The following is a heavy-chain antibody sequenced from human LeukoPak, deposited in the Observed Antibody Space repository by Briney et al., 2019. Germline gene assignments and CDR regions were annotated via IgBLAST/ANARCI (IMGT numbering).Heavy chain of an antibody. J-gene: IGHJ4*02. CDR2: IYYSGST. V-gene: IGHV4-59*01. CDR3: ASRSSIWSGYQDTLYYFDS. Sequence: SETLSLTCTVSGGSISSYYWSWIRQPPGKRREWIGHIYYSGSTNYNPSLKSRVTISVDTSKNQFSLKLSSVTAADTAVYYCASRSSIWSGYQDTLYYFDSWGQGTLVTVSS. D-gene: IGHD3-3*01. CDR1: GGSISSYY.